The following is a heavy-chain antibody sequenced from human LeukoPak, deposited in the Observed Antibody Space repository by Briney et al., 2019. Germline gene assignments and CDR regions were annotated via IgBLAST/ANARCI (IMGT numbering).Heavy chain of an antibody. J-gene: IGHJ4*02. V-gene: IGHV4-34*01. CDR2: INHSGST. D-gene: IGHD2-2*01. Sequence: SETLSLTCAVYSGSFSGYYWSWIRQPPGMGLEWIGEINHSGSTNYNPSLKSRVTISVDTSKNQFSLKLSSVTATDTAVYYCARRYCSNTSCSYFDYWGQGTLVTVSS. CDR1: SGSFSGYY. CDR3: ARRYCSNTSCSYFDY.